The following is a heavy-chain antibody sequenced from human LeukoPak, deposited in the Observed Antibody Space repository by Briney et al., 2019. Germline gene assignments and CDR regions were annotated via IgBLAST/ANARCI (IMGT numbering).Heavy chain of an antibody. J-gene: IGHJ3*02. V-gene: IGHV4-61*02. CDR1: GGSISRGSYY. D-gene: IGHD6-13*01. Sequence: SQTLSLTCTVSGGSISRGSYYWGWLRQPAGRGLEGIGRIYTSGSTNYNPSLKSRVTISVNTAKNQFTQKVSAVPAADTAVYYCARDLYSSRTNDAFVIWGQGTMVTVSS. CDR3: ARDLYSSRTNDAFVI. CDR2: IYTSGST.